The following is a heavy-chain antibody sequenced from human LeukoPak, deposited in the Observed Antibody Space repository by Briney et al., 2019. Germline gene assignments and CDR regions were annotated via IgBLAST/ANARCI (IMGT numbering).Heavy chain of an antibody. Sequence: GGSLRISCAASGFTFSSYARSWVRQAPGKGLEWVSAISGSGGSTYYADSVNGRFTISRDNSNNTRYLQMNSLRAEHTAVYYCARLSIAPRHPWDYWGQGTLVTVSS. V-gene: IGHV3-23*01. CDR3: ARLSIAPRHPWDY. CDR1: GFTFSSYA. CDR2: ISGSGGST. D-gene: IGHD6-6*01. J-gene: IGHJ4*02.